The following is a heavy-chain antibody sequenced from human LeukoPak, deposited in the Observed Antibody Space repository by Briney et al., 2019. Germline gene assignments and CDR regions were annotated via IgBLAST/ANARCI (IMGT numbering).Heavy chain of an antibody. D-gene: IGHD2-2*01. CDR3: ATDLGVVVPAARDGYNFWYFDL. J-gene: IGHJ2*01. V-gene: IGHV1-24*01. CDR2: FDPEDGET. Sequence: ASVTVSCKVSGYTLTELSMHWVRQAPGKGLEWMGGFDPEDGETIYAQKFQGRVTMTEDTSTDTAYMELSSLRSEDTAVYYCATDLGVVVPAARDGYNFWYFDLWGRGTLVTVSS. CDR1: GYTLTELS.